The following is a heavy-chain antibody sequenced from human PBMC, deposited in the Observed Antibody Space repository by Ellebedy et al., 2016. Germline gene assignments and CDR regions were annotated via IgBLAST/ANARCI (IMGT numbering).Heavy chain of an antibody. J-gene: IGHJ4*02. CDR3: ARVAYYDYVWGSYRYTFRPFDY. CDR1: GFTFSSYA. Sequence: GESLKISXAASGFTFSSYAMHWVRQAPGKGLEWVAVISYDGSNKYYADSVKGRFTISRDNSKNTLYLQMNSLRAEDTAVYYCARVAYYDYVWGSYRYTFRPFDYWGQGTLVTVSS. V-gene: IGHV3-30*04. CDR2: ISYDGSNK. D-gene: IGHD3-16*02.